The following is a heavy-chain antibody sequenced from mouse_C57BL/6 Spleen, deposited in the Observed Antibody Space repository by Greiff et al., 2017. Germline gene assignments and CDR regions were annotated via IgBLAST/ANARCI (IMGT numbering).Heavy chain of an antibody. CDR1: GFTFSSYA. D-gene: IGHD1-1*01. J-gene: IGHJ2*01. Sequence: EVKVVESGGGLVKPGGSLKLSCAASGFTFSSYAMSWVRQTPEKRLEGVATISDGGSYTYYPDNVKGRFTISRDNAKNNLYLQMSQLKSEDTAMYDCARDGITTVPNPYFDYWGQGTTLTVSS. CDR2: ISDGGSYT. V-gene: IGHV5-4*01. CDR3: ARDGITTVPNPYFDY.